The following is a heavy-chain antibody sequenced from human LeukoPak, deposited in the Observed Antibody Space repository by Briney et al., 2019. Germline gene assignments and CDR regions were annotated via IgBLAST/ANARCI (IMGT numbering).Heavy chain of an antibody. V-gene: IGHV1-8*01. CDR3: ARSERIAVAGRDYYHGMDV. Sequence: ASVKVSCTASGYTFTSYDINWVRQATGQGLEWMGWMNPNSGNTGYAQKFQGRVTMTRNTSISTAYMELSSLRSEDTAVYYCARSERIAVAGRDYYHGMDVWGQGTTVTVSS. J-gene: IGHJ6*02. D-gene: IGHD6-19*01. CDR2: MNPNSGNT. CDR1: GYTFTSYD.